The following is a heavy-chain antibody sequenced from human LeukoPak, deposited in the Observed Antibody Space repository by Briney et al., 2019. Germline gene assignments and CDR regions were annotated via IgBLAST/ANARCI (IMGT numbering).Heavy chain of an antibody. J-gene: IGHJ4*02. CDR2: ISGSGGST. V-gene: IGHV3-23*01. CDR1: GFTFSSYG. D-gene: IGHD3-22*01. CDR3: AKTLYYYDSSGYYYFDY. Sequence: GGSLRLSCAASGFTFSSYGMHWVRQAPGKGLEWVSAISGSGGSTYYADSVKGRFTISRDNSKNTLYLQMNSLRAEDTAVYYCAKTLYYYDSSGYYYFDYWGQGTLVTVSS.